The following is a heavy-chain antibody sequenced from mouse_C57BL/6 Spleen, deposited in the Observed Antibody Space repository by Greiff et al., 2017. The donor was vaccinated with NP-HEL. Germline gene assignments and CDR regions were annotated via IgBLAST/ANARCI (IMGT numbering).Heavy chain of an antibody. J-gene: IGHJ4*01. CDR3: ARPHYYGSSYYAMDY. V-gene: IGHV5-17*01. Sequence: EVMLVESGGGLVKPGGSLKLSCAASGFTFSDYGMHWVRQAPEKGLEWVAYISSGSSTIYYADTVKGRFTISRDNAQNTLFLQMTSLRSEDTAMYYCARPHYYGSSYYAMDYWGQGTSVTVSS. CDR2: ISSGSSTI. D-gene: IGHD1-1*01. CDR1: GFTFSDYG.